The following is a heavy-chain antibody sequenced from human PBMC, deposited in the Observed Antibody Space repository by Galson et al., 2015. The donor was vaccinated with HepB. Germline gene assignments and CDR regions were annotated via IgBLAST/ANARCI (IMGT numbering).Heavy chain of an antibody. V-gene: IGHV3-15*01. J-gene: IGHJ6*03. CDR2: IKSKTDGGTT. Sequence: SCAASGFTFSNAWMSWVRQAPGKGLEWVGLIKSKTDGGTTDYAAPVKGRFTISRDDSKNTLYLQMNSLKTEDTAVYYCTTDCYDSSGYYSLEYYYSYMDVWGKGTTVTVSS. CDR1: GFTFSNAW. D-gene: IGHD3-22*01. CDR3: TTDCYDSSGYYSLEYYYSYMDV.